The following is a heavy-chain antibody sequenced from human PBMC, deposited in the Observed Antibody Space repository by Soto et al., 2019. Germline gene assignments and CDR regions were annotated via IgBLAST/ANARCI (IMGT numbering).Heavy chain of an antibody. CDR3: ARVVAGAGNGWFDP. Sequence: SESLSLTCTVSGGSISSGDYYWSWIRQPPGKGLEWIGYIYDSGSTYYNPSLKSRVTISVDTSKNQFSLKLSSVTAADTAVYYCARVVAGAGNGWFDPWGQGTLVTVSS. D-gene: IGHD6-19*01. J-gene: IGHJ5*02. V-gene: IGHV4-30-4*01. CDR1: GGSISSGDYY. CDR2: IYDSGST.